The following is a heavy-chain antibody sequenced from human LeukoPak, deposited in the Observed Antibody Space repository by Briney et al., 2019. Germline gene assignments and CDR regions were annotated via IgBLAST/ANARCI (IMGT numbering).Heavy chain of an antibody. CDR3: AREIVSSGCLDY. V-gene: IGHV3-21*06. Sequence: GGSLRLSCAASDFGFYGYSMHWVRQAPGKGLEWISSISSNSGYIYYADSVKGRFTISTDNAKNSLYLQVTGLRVECTALYYCAREIVSSGCLDYWGQGSLVTVS. J-gene: IGHJ4*02. CDR2: ISSNSGYI. D-gene: IGHD6-19*01. CDR1: DFGFYGYS.